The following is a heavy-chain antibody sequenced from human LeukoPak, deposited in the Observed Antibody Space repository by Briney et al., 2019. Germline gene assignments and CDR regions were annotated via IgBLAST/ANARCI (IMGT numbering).Heavy chain of an antibody. D-gene: IGHD3-10*01. CDR1: GVSISSGGYY. CDR2: IYYSGST. Sequence: SQTLSLTCTVSGVSISSGGYYWSWIRQPPGKGLEWIGYIYYSGSTNYNPSLKSRVTISVDTSKNQFSLKLSSVTAADTAMYYCARDVDGSGIDYWGQGTLVTVSS. J-gene: IGHJ4*02. CDR3: ARDVDGSGIDY. V-gene: IGHV4-61*08.